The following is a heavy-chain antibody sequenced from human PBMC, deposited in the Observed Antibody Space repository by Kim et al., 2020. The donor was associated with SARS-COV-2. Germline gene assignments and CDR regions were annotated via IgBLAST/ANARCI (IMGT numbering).Heavy chain of an antibody. V-gene: IGHV4-34*01. J-gene: IGHJ2*01. D-gene: IGHD6-13*01. CDR1: GGSFSGYY. CDR3: AREVKAAAGTQHLDL. CDR2: INHSGST. Sequence: SETLSLTCAVYGGSFSGYYWSWIRQPPGKGLEWIGEINHSGSTNYNPSLKSRVTISVDTSKNQFSLKLSSVTAADTAVYYCAREVKAAAGTQHLDLWGRG.